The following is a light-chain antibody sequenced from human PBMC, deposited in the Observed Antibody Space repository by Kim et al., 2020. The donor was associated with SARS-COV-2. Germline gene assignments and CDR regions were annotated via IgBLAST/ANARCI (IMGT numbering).Light chain of an antibody. V-gene: IGKV1-39*01. CDR1: QSITNY. CDR3: QQSHTAPLLS. Sequence: DIQLTQSPSSLSASVGDRVTIACRSSQSITNYLNWYQQRPGKAPKLLIYASSTLQRGVPSRFSGSGSGTDFTLTISSLQPEDFATYYCQQSHTAPLLSFGGGTKLEI. CDR2: ASS. J-gene: IGKJ4*01.